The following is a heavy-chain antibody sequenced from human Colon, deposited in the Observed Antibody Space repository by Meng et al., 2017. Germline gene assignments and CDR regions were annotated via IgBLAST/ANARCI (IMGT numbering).Heavy chain of an antibody. CDR3: TPPPGSFSAA. CDR1: GFSPTTSGLG. D-gene: IGHD3-10*01. Sequence: SCPTLVKPTQTLTLTCTFSGFSPTTSGLGLGWIRQPPGQPLEWLAPIYWNDDKRYSPSLKTRPTITKDTAKNPVVLTMTNMDPVDTATYCCTPPPGSFSAAWGQGTLVTVSS. CDR2: IYWNDDK. V-gene: IGHV2-5*01. J-gene: IGHJ5*02.